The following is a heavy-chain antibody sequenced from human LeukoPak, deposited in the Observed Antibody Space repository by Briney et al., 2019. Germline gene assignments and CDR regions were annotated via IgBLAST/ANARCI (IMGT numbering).Heavy chain of an antibody. CDR1: GFTFSSHA. J-gene: IGHJ4*02. V-gene: IGHV3-23*01. CDR3: AKDPTIVIVPVAQFDY. CDR2: ISGSGGST. D-gene: IGHD2-2*01. Sequence: PGGSLRLSCAASGFTFSSHAVSWVRQAPGKGLEWVSTISGSGGSTNYADSVKGRFTISRDNSKNTLYLHMNSLRAEDTAIYYCAKDPTIVIVPVAQFDYWGQGTLVTVSS.